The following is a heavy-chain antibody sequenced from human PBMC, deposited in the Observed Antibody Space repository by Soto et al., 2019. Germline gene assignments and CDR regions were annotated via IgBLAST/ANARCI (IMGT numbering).Heavy chain of an antibody. CDR1: GFTVSNNY. CDR2: IYSGGYT. D-gene: IGHD3-3*01. J-gene: IGHJ3*02. Sequence: PGGSLRLSCAVSGFTVSNNYMSWVRQAPGKGLEGVSVIYSGGYTAYGDSVKGRFTISRDNSKNTVYLQMNSLRAEDTAVYFCAKHSTAYDFRSGAVKGAFDIWGQGTLVTVSS. CDR3: AKHSTAYDFRSGAVKGAFDI. V-gene: IGHV3-53*01.